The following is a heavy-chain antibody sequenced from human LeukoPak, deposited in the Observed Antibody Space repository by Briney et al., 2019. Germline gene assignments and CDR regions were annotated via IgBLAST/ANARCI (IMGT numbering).Heavy chain of an antibody. CDR3: ARYYDFWSGYFAFDI. CDR2: INPNSGGT. CDR1: GYTFTGYY. D-gene: IGHD3-3*01. V-gene: IGHV1-2*02. J-gene: IGHJ3*02. Sequence: ASVKVSCKASGYTFTGYYMHWVRHAPGQGLEWMGWINPNSGGTNYAQKFQGRVTMTRDTSISTAYMELSRLRSDDTAVYYCARYYDFWSGYFAFDIWGQGTMVTVSS.